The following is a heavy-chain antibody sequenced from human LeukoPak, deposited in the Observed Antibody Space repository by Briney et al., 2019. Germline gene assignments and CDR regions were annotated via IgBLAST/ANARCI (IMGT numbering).Heavy chain of an antibody. V-gene: IGHV3-21*01. Sequence: GGSLRLSCAASGFTFSSYGMHWVRQAPGKGLEWVSSISSSSSYIYYADFVKGRFTISRDNSKNTLYLQMNSLRAEDTAVYNCAKDRRRDDVLTGSFSDWGQGTLVTVSS. D-gene: IGHD3-9*01. CDR3: AKDRRRDDVLTGSFSD. CDR1: GFTFSSYG. J-gene: IGHJ4*02. CDR2: ISSSSSYI.